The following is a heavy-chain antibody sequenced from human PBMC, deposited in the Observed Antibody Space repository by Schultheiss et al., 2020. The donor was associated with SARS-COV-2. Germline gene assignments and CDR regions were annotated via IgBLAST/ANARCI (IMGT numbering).Heavy chain of an antibody. Sequence: SSPLSLPFTVSGGSISSYYWSWIRQPPGKGLEWIGCIYYSGSTMYSPSLKSRVTISVDTSKNQFSLKVRSVTAADTAVYYCARGPYYDSSGYCIHWGQGTLVTVSS. CDR2: IYYSGST. D-gene: IGHD3-22*01. J-gene: IGHJ4*02. V-gene: IGHV4-59*12. CDR1: GGSISSYY. CDR3: ARGPYYDSSGYCIH.